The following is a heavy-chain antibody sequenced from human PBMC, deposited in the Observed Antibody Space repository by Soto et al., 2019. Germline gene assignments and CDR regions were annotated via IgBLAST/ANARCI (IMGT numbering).Heavy chain of an antibody. CDR1: GYTFTSYD. CDR3: ARKEGPGVPAATWYDYYYGMDV. CDR2: MNPNSGNT. Sequence: QVQLVQSGAEVKKPGASVKVSCKASGYTFTSYDINWVRQATGQGLEWMGWMNPNSGNTGYAQKFQGRVTMTRNTPISKAYMERSSLRSEGTAVYYCARKEGPGVPAATWYDYYYGMDVWGQGTTVTVSS. J-gene: IGHJ6*02. V-gene: IGHV1-8*01. D-gene: IGHD2-2*01.